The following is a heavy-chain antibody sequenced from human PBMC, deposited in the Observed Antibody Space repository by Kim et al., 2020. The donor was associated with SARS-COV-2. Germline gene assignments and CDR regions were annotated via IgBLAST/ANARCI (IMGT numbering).Heavy chain of an antibody. J-gene: IGHJ3*02. CDR3: ARAGSMWGYSGYDFGGDDAIDI. Sequence: GVSLRLSCAASGFTFSDYYMSWIRQAPGKGLEWVSYISSSGSNIYYADSVKGRFTISRDNAKNSLYLQMNSLRAEDTAVYYCARAGSMWGYSGYDFGGDDAIDIWRQGIMVTVPS. CDR1: GFTFSDYY. CDR2: ISSSGSNI. V-gene: IGHV3-11*04. D-gene: IGHD5-12*01.